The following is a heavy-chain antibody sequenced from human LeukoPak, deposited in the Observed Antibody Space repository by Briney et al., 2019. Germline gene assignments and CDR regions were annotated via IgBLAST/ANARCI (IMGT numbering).Heavy chain of an antibody. V-gene: IGHV4-34*01. Sequence: SETLSLTCAVYGGSFSGYHWSWIRQRPGRGLEWIGEINHSGSTNYNPSLQSRVTISVDTSKNQFSLNLSSVTAADTAVYYCARGFGGQEVYDYWGQGTLVTVSS. CDR1: GGSFSGYH. CDR2: INHSGST. CDR3: ARGFGGQEVYDY. D-gene: IGHD2-15*01. J-gene: IGHJ4*02.